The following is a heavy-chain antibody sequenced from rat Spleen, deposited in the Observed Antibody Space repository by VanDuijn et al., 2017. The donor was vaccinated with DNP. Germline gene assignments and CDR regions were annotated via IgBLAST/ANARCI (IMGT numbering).Heavy chain of an antibody. J-gene: IGHJ3*01. CDR3: ATVVVTGSLDY. V-gene: IGHV5-20*01. D-gene: IGHD5-1*01. CDR2: ISHNGGYT. Sequence: EVQLVESGGGLVRPGRSLKLSCAASGFAFSDYYMAWVRQAPAKGLEWVASISHNGGYTYYRDSVKGRFTISRDYAKTSLYLQMDSLRSEDTATYFCATVVVTGSLDYWGQGTLVTVSS. CDR1: GFAFSDYY.